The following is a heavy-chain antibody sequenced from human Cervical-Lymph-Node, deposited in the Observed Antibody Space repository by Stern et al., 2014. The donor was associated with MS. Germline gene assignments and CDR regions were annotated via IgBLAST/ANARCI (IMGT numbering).Heavy chain of an antibody. CDR3: AKVYGSGPFDY. D-gene: IGHD6-19*01. CDR1: GFTFSSYA. J-gene: IGHJ4*02. Sequence: EVQLVESGGTLVQPGGSLRLSCAASGFTFSSYAMSWVRQAPGKGLDRVSVISGSDGSPFYADSVKGRFTISRDNSKNTLFLQMNSLRAEDTAVYYCAKVYGSGPFDYWGQGTLVTVSS. CDR2: ISGSDGSP. V-gene: IGHV3-23*04.